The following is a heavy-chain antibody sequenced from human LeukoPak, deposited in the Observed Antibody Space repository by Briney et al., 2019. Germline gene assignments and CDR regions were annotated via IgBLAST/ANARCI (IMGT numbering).Heavy chain of an antibody. V-gene: IGHV3-53*01. Sequence: GGSLRLSCAASGFTVSSNYMSWVRQAPGKGLEWVSVIYSGGSTYYADSVKGRFTISRDNSKNTLYLQMNSLRAEDTAVYYCARGRRYSSGWHYFDYWGQGTLVTVSS. CDR1: GFTVSSNY. CDR2: IYSGGST. J-gene: IGHJ4*02. CDR3: ARGRRYSSGWHYFDY. D-gene: IGHD6-19*01.